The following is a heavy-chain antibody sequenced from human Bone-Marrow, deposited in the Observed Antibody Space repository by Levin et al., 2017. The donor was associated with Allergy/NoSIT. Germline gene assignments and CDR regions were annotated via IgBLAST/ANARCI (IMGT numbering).Heavy chain of an antibody. Sequence: GESLKISCVVSGLTLSNYWMHWVRQVPGKGLEWVSRIKTDGSSTDYADSLMGRFTISRDNAKNTVFLHLPRLRVEDTAVYFCATGDRYGGVWGQGTLVTVSS. CDR3: ATGDRYGGV. CDR1: GLTLSNYW. J-gene: IGHJ4*02. CDR2: IKTDGSST. D-gene: IGHD4-23*01. V-gene: IGHV3-74*01.